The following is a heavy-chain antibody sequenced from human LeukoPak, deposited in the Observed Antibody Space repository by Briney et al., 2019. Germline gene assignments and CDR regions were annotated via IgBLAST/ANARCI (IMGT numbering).Heavy chain of an antibody. CDR2: ISSSGGST. Sequence: QPGGSLRLACAVSGFTFSNYGMSWVRQAPGKGLEWVSVISSSGGSTYYADSVKGRFTISRDNSKNTLYLQMNGLRAEDTAVYYCAKDDDNNAKLLLYSWGQGTLVTVSS. CDR1: GFTFSNYG. V-gene: IGHV3-23*01. CDR3: AKDDDNNAKLLLYS. J-gene: IGHJ4*02. D-gene: IGHD3-9*01.